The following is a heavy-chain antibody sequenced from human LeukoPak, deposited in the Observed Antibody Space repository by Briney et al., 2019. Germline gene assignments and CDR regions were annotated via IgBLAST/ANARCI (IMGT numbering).Heavy chain of an antibody. V-gene: IGHV1-69-2*01. J-gene: IGHJ4*02. CDR2: VDPEDGET. CDR1: GYSFTDYY. Sequence: ASVKVSRKVSGYSFTDYYMHWVQQAPAKGLEWMGLVDPEDGETIYAEKFQGRVTITADTSTDTAYMELSSLRSEDMAVYCCATVSVVLPRWGQGTLVTVSS. CDR3: ATVSVVLPR. D-gene: IGHD2-15*01.